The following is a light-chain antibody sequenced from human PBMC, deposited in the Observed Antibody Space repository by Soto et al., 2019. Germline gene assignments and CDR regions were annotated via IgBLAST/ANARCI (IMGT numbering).Light chain of an antibody. CDR1: QSISSY. Sequence: DIQMTQSPSSLSASVGDRVTITCRASQSISSYLNWYQQKPGKAPKLLIYAASSLQSGVLSRFSSSGSETDFTLTISSLQPEDFATYYCQQSYRTPPTFGPGTKVDIK. V-gene: IGKV1-39*01. J-gene: IGKJ3*01. CDR2: AAS. CDR3: QQSYRTPPT.